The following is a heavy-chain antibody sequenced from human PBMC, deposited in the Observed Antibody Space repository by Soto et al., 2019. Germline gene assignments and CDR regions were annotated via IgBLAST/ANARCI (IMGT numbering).Heavy chain of an antibody. D-gene: IGHD4-17*01. Sequence: QITLKESVPTLGKPTQTLTLTCTFSGFSLSTSEVGVGWLRQPPGKALVWLALIYWDDDKRYSPSLKSRLTITKDPAKNQVVLTMTNMDPVDTATYYCAHGLTTVTAFDYWGQGTLLTVSS. CDR3: AHGLTTVTAFDY. CDR1: GFSLSTSEVG. J-gene: IGHJ4*02. CDR2: IYWDDDK. V-gene: IGHV2-5*02.